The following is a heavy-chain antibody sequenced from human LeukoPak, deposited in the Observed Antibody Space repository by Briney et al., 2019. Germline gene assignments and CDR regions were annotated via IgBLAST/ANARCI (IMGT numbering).Heavy chain of an antibody. CDR3: AKAPRDGYNPLDY. CDR2: INGIGGYT. V-gene: IGHV3-23*01. J-gene: IGHJ4*02. D-gene: IGHD5-24*01. CDR1: GFNFGAYA. Sequence: PGGSLRLSCAASGFNFGAYAMSWVRQSPGKGLGWVSAINGIGGYTYSADSVKGRFTISRDNSKSTLFLQMNSLRAEDSAVYYCAKAPRDGYNPLDYWGQGTLVTVSS.